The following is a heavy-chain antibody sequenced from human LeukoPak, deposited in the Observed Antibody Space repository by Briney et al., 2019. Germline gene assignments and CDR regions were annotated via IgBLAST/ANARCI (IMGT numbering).Heavy chain of an antibody. D-gene: IGHD7-27*01. J-gene: IGHJ4*02. CDR2: IKEDGSAI. Sequence: GGSLRLSCAASGFTLSNYWMSWVRQAPVKGLEWVANIKEDGSAIYYMDSVKGRFTISRDNAKNSVYLQMNSLRGEDTAVYYCARDFWGSGDYWGQGALVTVSS. CDR1: GFTLSNYW. V-gene: IGHV3-7*01. CDR3: ARDFWGSGDY.